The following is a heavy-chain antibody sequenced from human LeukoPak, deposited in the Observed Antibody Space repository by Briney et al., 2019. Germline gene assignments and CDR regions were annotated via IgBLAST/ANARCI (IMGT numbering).Heavy chain of an antibody. CDR2: INHSGTT. Sequence: SETLSLTCAVYGESFSGYYWSWIRQPPGEGLEWIGEINHSGTTNYNPSLKSRVTISVDTSKNQFSLNLNSVTAADTAVYYCARAGSFYYDTGGYYPFDYWGQGTLVTVSS. CDR3: ARAGSFYYDTGGYYPFDY. J-gene: IGHJ4*02. CDR1: GESFSGYY. D-gene: IGHD3-22*01. V-gene: IGHV4-34*01.